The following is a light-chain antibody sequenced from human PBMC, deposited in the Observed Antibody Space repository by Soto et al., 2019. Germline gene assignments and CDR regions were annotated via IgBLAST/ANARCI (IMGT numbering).Light chain of an antibody. CDR1: SSDVGGYNY. Sequence: QSVLTQPASVSGSPGQSITIACSGTSSDVGGYNYVSWYQQHPDKAPKLMIFDVYNRPSGVSDRFSGSKSGNTASLTISGLQAEDEADYYCSSYSSSFSHVLFGGGTQLTVL. CDR3: SSYSSSFSHVL. J-gene: IGLJ2*01. V-gene: IGLV2-14*03. CDR2: DVY.